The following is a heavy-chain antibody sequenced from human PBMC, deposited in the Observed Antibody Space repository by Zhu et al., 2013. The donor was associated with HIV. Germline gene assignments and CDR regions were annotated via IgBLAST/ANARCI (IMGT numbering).Heavy chain of an antibody. CDR2: INPSGNST. D-gene: IGHD3-22*01. V-gene: IGHV1-46*02. CDR1: GYAFDNYY. CDR3: ASRHYYDSSGYYFDAFDI. J-gene: IGHJ3*02. Sequence: QVQLVQSGAEVRKPGASVRLSCRALGYAFDNYYLHWVRQAPGQGLEWMGIINPSGNSTSHAQMFQGRLTLTRDTSATTVYMFLNSLRSEDTAVYYCASRHYYDSSGYYFDAFDIWGQGTMVTVSS.